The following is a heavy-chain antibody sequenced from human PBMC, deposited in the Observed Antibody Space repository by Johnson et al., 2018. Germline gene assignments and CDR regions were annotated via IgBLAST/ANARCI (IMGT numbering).Heavy chain of an antibody. CDR1: GFTFSGSA. V-gene: IGHV3-73*02. CDR3: TSEGH. Sequence: QLQESGGGLVQPGGSLKLSCAASGFTFSGSAMHWVRQASGKGLEWIGRIRSKANSYATAYAASVKGRFTISRDDSKTTAYLQRNSLKTEDTAVYYCTSEGHWGQGTLVTVSS. CDR2: IRSKANSYAT. J-gene: IGHJ1*01.